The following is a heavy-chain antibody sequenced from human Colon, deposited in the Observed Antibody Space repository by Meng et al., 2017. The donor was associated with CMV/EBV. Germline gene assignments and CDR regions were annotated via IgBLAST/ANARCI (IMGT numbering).Heavy chain of an antibody. J-gene: IGHJ6*02. CDR3: AKASYGGNSNYYYGMDV. V-gene: IGHV3-30-3*01. Sequence: GESLKISCAASGFTFNSYGMHWVRQAPGKGPEWVALISYDGSKKYYRDSVKGRFTISRDNSRNALYLQMNSLRAEDTAVYYCAKASYGGNSNYYYGMDVWGQGTTVTVSS. CDR1: GFTFNSYG. CDR2: ISYDGSKK. D-gene: IGHD4-23*01.